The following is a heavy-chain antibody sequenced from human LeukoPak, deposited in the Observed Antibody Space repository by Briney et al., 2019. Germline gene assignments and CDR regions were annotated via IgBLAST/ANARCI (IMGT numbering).Heavy chain of an antibody. D-gene: IGHD2-2*01. CDR2: IYYSGST. V-gene: IGHV4-38-2*02. CDR1: GYSISSGYY. CDR3: AREVSSADYYHYYGMDV. J-gene: IGHJ6*02. Sequence: SETLSLTCTVSGYSISSGYYWGWIRQPPGKGLERIGSIYYSGSTYYNPSLKSRVTISVDTSKNQFSLQLNSVTAADTAIYYCAREVSSADYYHYYGMDVWGQGTSVTVSS.